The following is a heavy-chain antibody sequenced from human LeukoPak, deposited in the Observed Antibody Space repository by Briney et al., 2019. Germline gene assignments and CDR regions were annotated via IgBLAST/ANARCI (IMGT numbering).Heavy chain of an antibody. V-gene: IGHV5-51*01. CDR2: ISPDDSEI. CDR3: ARHEGSGSYYSY. Sequence: GESLKISCKGSGYSFTTYWIAWVRQMPGRGLEWMGSISPDDSEIRYSPSFRGPVTISADKSTSPAYLQWSRLKASDTAIYYCARHEGSGSYYSYWGQGTLVTVSS. CDR1: GYSFTTYW. J-gene: IGHJ4*02. D-gene: IGHD1-26*01.